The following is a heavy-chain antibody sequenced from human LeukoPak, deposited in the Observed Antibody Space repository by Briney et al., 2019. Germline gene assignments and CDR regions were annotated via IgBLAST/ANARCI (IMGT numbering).Heavy chain of an antibody. CDR2: ISFDGSKE. CDR3: AKDKDHNGWFEPFDY. Sequence: GGSLRLSCAASGFTFSAYGMHWVRQVPGKGLEWVAGISFDGSKEDYADSVKGRFTASRDMSKNTLHLQMSSLRAEDTALYYCAKDKDHNGWFEPFDYWGQGLLVTVSS. V-gene: IGHV3-30*18. D-gene: IGHD6-19*01. J-gene: IGHJ4*02. CDR1: GFTFSAYG.